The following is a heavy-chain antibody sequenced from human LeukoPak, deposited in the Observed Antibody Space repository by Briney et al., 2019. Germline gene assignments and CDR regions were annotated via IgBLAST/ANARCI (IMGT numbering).Heavy chain of an antibody. CDR1: GGSISSYY. CDR2: IYYSGST. V-gene: IGHV4-59*01. D-gene: IGHD3-10*01. Sequence: SETLSLTCTVSGGSISSYYWSWIRRPPGKGLEWIGYIYYSGSTNYNPSLKSRVTISVDTSKNQFSLKLSSVTAADTAVYYCARYRYGSGSYNWFDPWGQGTLVTVSS. J-gene: IGHJ5*02. CDR3: ARYRYGSGSYNWFDP.